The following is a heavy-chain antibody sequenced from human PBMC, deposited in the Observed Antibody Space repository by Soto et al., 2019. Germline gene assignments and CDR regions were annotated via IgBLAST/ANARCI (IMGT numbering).Heavy chain of an antibody. D-gene: IGHD3-3*01. CDR2: IKQDGSEK. CDR1: GFTFSSYW. Sequence: SLRLSCAASGFTFSSYWMSWVRQAPGKGLEWVANIKQDGSEKYYVDSVKGRFTISRDNAKNSLYLQMNSLRAEDTAVYYCARDSDYDFWSGSLSPLYYFDYWGQGTLVTVSS. J-gene: IGHJ4*02. CDR3: ARDSDYDFWSGSLSPLYYFDY. V-gene: IGHV3-7*01.